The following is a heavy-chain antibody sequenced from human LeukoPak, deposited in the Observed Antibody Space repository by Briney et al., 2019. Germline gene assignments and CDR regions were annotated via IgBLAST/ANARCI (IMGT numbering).Heavy chain of an antibody. V-gene: IGHV3-74*01. J-gene: IGHJ4*02. Sequence: PGGSLRLSCAASGFTFNYFWMHGVHQVPGKGLVWVSGINNDGTATYYADSVKGRFTISRDNAKNTVYLQMNGLRAEDTTVYYCATVSEYWGQGTLVTVSS. CDR1: GFTFNYFW. CDR2: INNDGTAT. CDR3: ATVSEY.